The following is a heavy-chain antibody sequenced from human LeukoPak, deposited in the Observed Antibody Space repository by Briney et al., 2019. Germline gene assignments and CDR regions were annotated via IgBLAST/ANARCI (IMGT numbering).Heavy chain of an antibody. J-gene: IGHJ4*02. CDR2: ISGGGDGT. D-gene: IGHD3-22*01. CDR3: ARGKITMIVGPFDY. Sequence: GSLRLSCAASGFTFTRYWMSWVRQAPGKGLEWVSAISGGGDGTYYADSVKGRFTISRDNSKSTLYLQMNSLRAEDTAVYYCARGKITMIVGPFDYWGQGTLVTVSS. CDR1: GFTFTRYW. V-gene: IGHV3-23*01.